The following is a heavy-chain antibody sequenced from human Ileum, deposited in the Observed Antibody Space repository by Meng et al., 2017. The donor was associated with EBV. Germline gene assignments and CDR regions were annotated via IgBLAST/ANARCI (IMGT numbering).Heavy chain of an antibody. CDR1: GYSISTTNW. V-gene: IGHV4-28*01. J-gene: IGHJ4*02. Sequence: QVQLQESGPGLVKPSDTLSLTCAVSGYSISTTNWWGCIRQPPGKGLEWIGHIYYSGTTYNNPSLKSRVTMSIDPSKNQFSLKLSSVTAVDTAVYYCARNSESGSYIDYWGLGTLVTVSS. CDR2: IYYSGTT. D-gene: IGHD1-26*01. CDR3: ARNSESGSYIDY.